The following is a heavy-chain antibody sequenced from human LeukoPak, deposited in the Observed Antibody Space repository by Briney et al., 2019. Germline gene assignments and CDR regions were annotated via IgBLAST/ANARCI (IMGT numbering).Heavy chain of an antibody. CDR3: AKGAVVLTALSSFDY. J-gene: IGHJ4*02. D-gene: IGHD2-15*01. Sequence: GGSLRLSCAASGFTFSNYGMHWVRQAPGKGLEWVAVISYDGSNKYYADSVKGRFTISRDNSKNTLYLQMNSLRAEDTAVYYCAKGAVVLTALSSFDYWGQGTLVTVSS. CDR1: GFTFSNYG. V-gene: IGHV3-30*18. CDR2: ISYDGSNK.